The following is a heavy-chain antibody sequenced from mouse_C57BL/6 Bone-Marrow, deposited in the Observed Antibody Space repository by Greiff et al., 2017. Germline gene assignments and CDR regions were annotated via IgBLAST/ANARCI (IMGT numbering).Heavy chain of an antibody. CDR1: GYTFTSYG. CDR3: ARSGLGLGGS. CDR2: IYPRSGNT. J-gene: IGHJ2*01. Sequence: QVQLKESGAELARPGASVKLSCKASGYTFTSYGISWVKQRTGQGLEWIGEIYPRSGNTYYNEKFKGKATLTADKSSSTAYMELRSLTSEDSAVYFCARSGLGLGGSWGQGTTRTVSS. V-gene: IGHV1-81*01. D-gene: IGHD1-1*02.